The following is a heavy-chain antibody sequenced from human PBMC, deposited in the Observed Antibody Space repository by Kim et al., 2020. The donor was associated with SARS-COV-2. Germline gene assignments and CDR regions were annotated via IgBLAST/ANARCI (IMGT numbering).Heavy chain of an antibody. CDR3: ARDVEYYDILTGYYKPYYLDH. J-gene: IGHJ4*02. D-gene: IGHD3-9*01. V-gene: IGHV3-21*01. Sequence: GGSLRLSCAASGFTFSSYSMNWVRQAPGKGLEWVSSISSSGSYIYYADSVKGRFTISRDNAKNSLYLQMNSLRAEDTAVYYCARDVEYYDILTGYYKPYYLDHWGQGPLVPVSS. CDR1: GFTFSSYS. CDR2: ISSSGSYI.